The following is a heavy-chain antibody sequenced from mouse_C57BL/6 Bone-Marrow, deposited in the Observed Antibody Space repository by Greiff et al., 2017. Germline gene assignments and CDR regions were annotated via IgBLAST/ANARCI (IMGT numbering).Heavy chain of an antibody. D-gene: IGHD2-1*01. Sequence: QVQLQQPGAELVKPGASVKLSCKASGYTFTSYWMHWVKQRPGQGLEWIGMIHPNSGSTNYNEKFKSKATLTVDKSSSTAYMQLSRLTSEDSAVYYCARIYYGNGVNVDYWGKGTTLTVSS. V-gene: IGHV1-64*01. CDR2: IHPNSGST. CDR3: ARIYYGNGVNVDY. J-gene: IGHJ2*01. CDR1: GYTFTSYW.